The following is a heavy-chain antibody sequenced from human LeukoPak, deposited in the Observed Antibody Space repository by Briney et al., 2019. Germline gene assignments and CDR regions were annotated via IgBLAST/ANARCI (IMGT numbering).Heavy chain of an antibody. Sequence: SEILSLTCTVSGGSISSYYWSWIRQPPGKGLEWIGYIYYSGSTNYNPSLKSRVTISVDTSKNQFSLKLSSVTAADTAVYYCARVRYGDRFDYWGQGTLVTVSS. CDR1: GGSISSYY. J-gene: IGHJ4*02. D-gene: IGHD4-17*01. CDR2: IYYSGST. CDR3: ARVRYGDRFDY. V-gene: IGHV4-59*01.